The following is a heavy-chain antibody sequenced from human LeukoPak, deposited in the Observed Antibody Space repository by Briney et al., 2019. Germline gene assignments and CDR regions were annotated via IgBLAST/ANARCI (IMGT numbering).Heavy chain of an antibody. CDR3: GRHGGGGDSLKFDY. Sequence: GESLRISCKGSGYSFTSYWISWVRQMPGKGLEWMGRIDPSDSYTNYSPSFQGQITISGDKSISTAYLQWSSLTASDAAMYYWGRHGGGGDSLKFDYWGQGTLVTVSS. V-gene: IGHV5-10-1*04. CDR2: IDPSDSYT. D-gene: IGHD3-16*01. CDR1: GYSFTSYW. J-gene: IGHJ4*02.